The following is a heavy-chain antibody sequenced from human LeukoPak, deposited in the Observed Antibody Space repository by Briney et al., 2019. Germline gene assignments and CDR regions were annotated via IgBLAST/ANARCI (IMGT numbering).Heavy chain of an antibody. Sequence: GASVKVSCKASGYTFTGYYMHWVRQAPGKGLEWMGGFDPEDGETIYAQKFQGRVTMTEDTSTDTAYMELSSLRSEDTAVYYCATALKGYSGYDFPFDYWGQGTLVTVSS. CDR1: GYTFTGYY. D-gene: IGHD5-12*01. CDR3: ATALKGYSGYDFPFDY. V-gene: IGHV1-24*01. J-gene: IGHJ4*02. CDR2: FDPEDGET.